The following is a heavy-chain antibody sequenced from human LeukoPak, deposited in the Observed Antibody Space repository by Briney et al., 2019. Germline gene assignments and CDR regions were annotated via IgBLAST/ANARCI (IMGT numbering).Heavy chain of an antibody. D-gene: IGHD6-19*01. CDR3: AREVGGYSSGWYLGN. CDR2: IYSDNT. J-gene: IGHJ4*02. V-gene: IGHV3-53*01. Sequence: GGSLRLSCTVSGFTVSSNSMSWVRQAPGKGLEWVSFIYSDNTHYSDSVKGRFTISRDNSKNTLYLQMNSLRAEDTAVYYCAREVGGYSSGWYLGNWGQGTLVTVSS. CDR1: GFTVSSNS.